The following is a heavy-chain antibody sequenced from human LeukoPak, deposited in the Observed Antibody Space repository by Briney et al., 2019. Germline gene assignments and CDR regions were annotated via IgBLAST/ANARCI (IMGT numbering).Heavy chain of an antibody. D-gene: IGHD6-19*01. CDR3: ARAKSSGWPALDY. Sequence: PGGSLRLSCAASEFAFSTYNMNWVRQAPGKGLEWVSYISTGSSTTYYADSVKGRFTISRDNVENSLYLQMNSLRDEDTAVYYCARAKSSGWPALDYWGQGTLVTVSS. CDR2: ISTGSSTT. J-gene: IGHJ4*02. V-gene: IGHV3-48*02. CDR1: EFAFSTYN.